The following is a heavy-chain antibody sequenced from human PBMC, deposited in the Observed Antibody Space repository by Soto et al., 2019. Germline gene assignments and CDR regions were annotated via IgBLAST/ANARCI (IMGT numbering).Heavy chain of an antibody. CDR2: ISGSGGST. V-gene: IGHV3-23*01. CDR3: AKDRYCSGGSCYSAVFDY. J-gene: IGHJ4*02. D-gene: IGHD2-15*01. CDR1: GFTFSSYA. Sequence: GGSLRLSCAASGFTFSSYAMSWVRQAPGKGLEWVSAISGSGGSTYYADSVKGRFTISRDNSKNTLYLQMNSLRAEDTAVYYCAKDRYCSGGSCYSAVFDYWGQGTLVTVSS.